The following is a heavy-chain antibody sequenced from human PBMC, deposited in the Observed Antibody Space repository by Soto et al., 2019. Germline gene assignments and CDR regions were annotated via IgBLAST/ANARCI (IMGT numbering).Heavy chain of an antibody. J-gene: IGHJ4*02. V-gene: IGHV1-69*01. Sequence: QVQLVQSGAEVTKPGSSVKVSCKASGGTFSSYASSWVRQAPGQGLEWMGGIIPIFGTANYAQKFQGRVTITADESTSTAYMELSSLRSEDTAVYYCARDASRSYYGSGSYTYWGQGTLVTVSS. CDR3: ARDASRSYYGSGSYTY. CDR1: GGTFSSYA. D-gene: IGHD3-10*01. CDR2: IIPIFGTA.